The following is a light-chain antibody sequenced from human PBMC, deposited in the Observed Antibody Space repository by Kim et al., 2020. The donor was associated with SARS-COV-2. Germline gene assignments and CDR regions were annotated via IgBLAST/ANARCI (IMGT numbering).Light chain of an antibody. Sequence: PEETATPSCRTSDSVFSYLARYKQKPGQDPRRLIYGASKRATGIPARFSGSGSVTDFTLTISSLEPEDFAIYYCQQRSNWPLVITFGQGTRLEIK. V-gene: IGKV3-11*01. J-gene: IGKJ5*01. CDR2: GAS. CDR1: DSVFSY. CDR3: QQRSNWPLVIT.